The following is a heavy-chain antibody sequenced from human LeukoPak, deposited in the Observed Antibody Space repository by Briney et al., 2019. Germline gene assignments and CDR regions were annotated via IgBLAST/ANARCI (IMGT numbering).Heavy chain of an antibody. CDR1: GYTLTELS. Sequence: ASVKVSCKVSGYTLTELSMHWVRQAPGKGLEWMGGFDPEDGETIYAQKFQGRVTMTRDMSTSTVYMELTSLRSEDTAVYYCTRGDYWGQGTLVTVSS. V-gene: IGHV1-24*01. J-gene: IGHJ4*02. CDR3: TRGDY. CDR2: FDPEDGET.